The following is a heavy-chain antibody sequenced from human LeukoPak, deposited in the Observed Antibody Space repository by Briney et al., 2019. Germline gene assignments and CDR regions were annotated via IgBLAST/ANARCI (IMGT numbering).Heavy chain of an antibody. CDR3: ARREYSSGWYARD. CDR2: ISGSGGST. D-gene: IGHD6-19*01. CDR1: GFTFSSYS. Sequence: GGSLRLSCAASGFTFSSYSMDWVRQAPGKGLEWVSAISGSGGSTYYADSVKGRFTISRDNSKNTLYLQMNSLRAEDTAVYYCARREYSSGWYARDWGQGSLVTVSS. J-gene: IGHJ4*02. V-gene: IGHV3-23*01.